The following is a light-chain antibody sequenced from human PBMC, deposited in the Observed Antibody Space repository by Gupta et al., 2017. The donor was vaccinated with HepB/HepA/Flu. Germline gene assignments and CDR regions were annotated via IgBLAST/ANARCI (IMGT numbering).Light chain of an antibody. Sequence: QSVLTQPPSVSGTPGQRVVLSCSGSSSNIGTNFVYWYQHLPGAAPRPLIYRSNQRPSGVPERFSGSKSGTSASLAIGGRRSEDEADYYCVAWDDTLVGWLFGGGTRLTVL. J-gene: IGLJ3*02. CDR2: RSN. V-gene: IGLV1-47*01. CDR3: VAWDDTLVGWL. CDR1: SSNIGTNF.